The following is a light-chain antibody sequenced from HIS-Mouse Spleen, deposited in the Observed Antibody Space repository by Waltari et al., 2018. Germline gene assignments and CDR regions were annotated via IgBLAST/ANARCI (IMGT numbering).Light chain of an antibody. V-gene: IGLV2-14*01. CDR1: RSDVGGYNY. J-gene: IGLJ2*01. Sequence: QSALTQPASVSGSPGQSITISCPGTRSDVGGYNYAPWYQQHPGKAPKLMIYEVSNRPSGVSNRFSGSKSGNTASLTISGLQAEDEADYYCSSYTSSSTLVFGGGTKLTVL. CDR3: SSYTSSSTLV. CDR2: EVS.